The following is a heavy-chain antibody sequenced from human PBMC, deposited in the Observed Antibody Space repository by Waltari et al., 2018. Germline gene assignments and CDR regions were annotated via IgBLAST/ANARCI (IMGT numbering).Heavy chain of an antibody. CDR2: IIPLFGTT. CDR1: GETFRRYA. V-gene: IGHV1-69*12. CDR3: ARSYYYDRRANYPSLGAFDS. J-gene: IGHJ4*02. D-gene: IGHD3-22*01. Sequence: QVQLVQSGAEVKKPGSSVQVSCTACGETFRRYAISWVRQAPGQGLEWMGGIIPLFGTTNYAQKFQGRVTMTADEPTSTAYVELSSLKSEDTAVYFCARSYYYDRRANYPSLGAFDSWGQGTLVTVSS.